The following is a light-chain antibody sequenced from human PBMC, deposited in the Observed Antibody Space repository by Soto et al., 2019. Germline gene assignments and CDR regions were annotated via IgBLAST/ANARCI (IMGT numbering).Light chain of an antibody. J-gene: IGKJ1*01. Sequence: DIHITQSSSTLTESLGDNHTVTCRASQSISSWLAWYQQKPGKAPKLLIYDASSLESGVPSRFSGSGSGTEFTLTISSLQPDDFATYYCQQYNSYSGKCGQGTKGDIK. CDR2: DAS. CDR1: QSISSW. CDR3: QQYNSYSGK. V-gene: IGKV1-5*01.